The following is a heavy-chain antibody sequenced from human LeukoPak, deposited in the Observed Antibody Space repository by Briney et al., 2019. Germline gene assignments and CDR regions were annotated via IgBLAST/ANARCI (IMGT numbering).Heavy chain of an antibody. CDR2: IGTAGDT. D-gene: IGHD5-24*01. Sequence: GGSLRLSCAASGFTFSSYDMHWVRQATGKGLEWVSGIGTAGDTYYPGSVKGRFTISRENAKNSLYLQMNSLRAGDTAVYYCARDRGRDGYNYAFDIWGQGTMVTVSS. CDR3: ARDRGRDGYNYAFDI. V-gene: IGHV3-13*01. CDR1: GFTFSSYD. J-gene: IGHJ3*02.